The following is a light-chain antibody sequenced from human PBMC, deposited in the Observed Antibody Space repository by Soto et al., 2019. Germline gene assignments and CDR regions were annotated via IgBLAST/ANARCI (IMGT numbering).Light chain of an antibody. CDR1: ESVGTN. CDR2: DAS. J-gene: IGKJ1*01. Sequence: LMTQTPVTLSVYPGERATLSCRASESVGTNLAWYQQTHGQTPRILIYDASTRETGVPPRFSGSGSGTEFTLPISKLQSEDFEIYFCQKFNKWPWTFGQGTKVEI. V-gene: IGKV3-15*01. CDR3: QKFNKWPWT.